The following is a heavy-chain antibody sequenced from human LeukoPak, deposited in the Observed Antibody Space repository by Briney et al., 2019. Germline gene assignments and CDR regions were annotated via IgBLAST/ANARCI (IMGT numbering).Heavy chain of an antibody. CDR2: IIPVLSTA. J-gene: IGHJ6*03. CDR3: ATTGGDIYYYYMDV. Sequence: GASVKVSCKASGYTFISHGISWVRQAPGQGLEWMGGIIPVLSTANYAQKFQDRVTITADKSTSTTYMEQSSLKSEDTAVYYCATTGGDIYYYYMDVWGKGATVTISS. CDR1: GYTFISHG. D-gene: IGHD3-16*01. V-gene: IGHV1-69*10.